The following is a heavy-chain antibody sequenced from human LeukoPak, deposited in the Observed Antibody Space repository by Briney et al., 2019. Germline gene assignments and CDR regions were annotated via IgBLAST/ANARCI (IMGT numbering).Heavy chain of an antibody. Sequence: PGGSLRLSCAASGFTFRSYAMTWVRQAPGKGLEWVTAISGSGGSTYYADSAKGRFTISRDNSKNTLYLQMNSLRAEDTAVYYCAKAPTYTSGWGDWGQGTLVTVSS. D-gene: IGHD6-19*01. CDR2: ISGSGGST. CDR1: GFTFRSYA. V-gene: IGHV3-23*01. J-gene: IGHJ4*02. CDR3: AKAPTYTSGWGD.